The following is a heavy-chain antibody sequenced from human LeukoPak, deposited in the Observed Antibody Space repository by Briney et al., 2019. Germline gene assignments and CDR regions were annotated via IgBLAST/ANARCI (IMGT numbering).Heavy chain of an antibody. CDR2: IIPIFGTA. CDR3: ARVYCSGGSCYFNFDY. Sequence: SVKVSCKASGGTFSSYAISWVRQAPGQGLEWMGGIIPIFGTANYAQKFQGRVTMTRDTSISTAYMELSRLRSDDTAVYYCARVYCSGGSCYFNFDYWGQGTLVTVSS. J-gene: IGHJ4*02. V-gene: IGHV1-69*05. D-gene: IGHD2-15*01. CDR1: GGTFSSYA.